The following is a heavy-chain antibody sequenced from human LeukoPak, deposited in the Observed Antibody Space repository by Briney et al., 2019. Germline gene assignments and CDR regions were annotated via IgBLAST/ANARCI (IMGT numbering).Heavy chain of an antibody. V-gene: IGHV3-21*01. CDR3: ARAPYYYDSSGYFDQSYFDY. CDR2: ISSSSSYI. CDR1: GFTFSSYS. J-gene: IGHJ4*02. Sequence: SGGSLRLSCAASGFTFSSYSMNWVRQAPGKGLGWVSSISSSSSYIYYADSVKGRFTISRDNAKNSLYLQMNSLRAEDTAVYYCARAPYYYDSSGYFDQSYFDYWGQGTLVTVSS. D-gene: IGHD3-22*01.